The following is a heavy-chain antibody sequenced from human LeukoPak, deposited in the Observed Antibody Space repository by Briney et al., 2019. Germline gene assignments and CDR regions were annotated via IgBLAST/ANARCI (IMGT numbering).Heavy chain of an antibody. D-gene: IGHD3-10*01. CDR3: ARATYGSGSSSIAY. CDR1: GYTFTSYG. CDR2: ISAYNGNT. V-gene: IGHV1-18*01. Sequence: ASVKVSCKASGYTFTSYGISWVRQAPGQGLEWMGWISAYNGNTNYAQKLQGRVTMTTDTSTSTAYMELRSLRSDDTAVYYCARATYGSGSSSIAYWGQGTLVTVSS. J-gene: IGHJ4*02.